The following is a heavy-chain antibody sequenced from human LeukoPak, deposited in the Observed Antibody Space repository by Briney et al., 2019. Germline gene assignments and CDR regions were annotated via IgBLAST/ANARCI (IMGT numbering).Heavy chain of an antibody. CDR3: ARDQGHYYDSSGTAIDY. V-gene: IGHV1-69*04. D-gene: IGHD3-22*01. J-gene: IGHJ4*02. Sequence: SVKVSCKASGGTFSSYALSWVRPARGRGLAWMGRIIPILGIANYAQKFQGRVTVTADKSTSTAYMELSSLRSEDTAVYYCARDQGHYYDSSGTAIDYWGQGTLVTVSS. CDR1: GGTFSSYA. CDR2: IIPILGIA.